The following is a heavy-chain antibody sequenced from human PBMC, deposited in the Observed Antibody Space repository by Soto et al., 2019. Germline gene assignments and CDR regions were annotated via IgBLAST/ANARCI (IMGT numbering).Heavy chain of an antibody. D-gene: IGHD4-17*01. CDR3: ELDYGDSYSYYYYGMDV. CDR1: GFTFSGSA. J-gene: IGHJ6*02. CDR2: IRSKANSYAT. V-gene: IGHV3-73*01. Sequence: PGGSLRLSCAASGFTFSGSAMHWVRQASGKGLEWVGRIRSKANSYATAYAASVKGRFTISRDDSKNTAYLQMNSLKTEDTAVYYCELDYGDSYSYYYYGMDVWGQGTTVTVSS.